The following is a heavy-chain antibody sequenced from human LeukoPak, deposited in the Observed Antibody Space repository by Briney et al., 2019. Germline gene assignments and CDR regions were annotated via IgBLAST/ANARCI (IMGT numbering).Heavy chain of an antibody. V-gene: IGHV1-8*03. CDR1: GYTFTNYD. CDR3: ASGPAYSNYGASYYYYMDV. Sequence: ASVKVSCKASGYTFTNYDINWVRQATGQGLDWMGWRNPNSGNTGYAEKSKGRVPITRDPSITTAYMDLTSLRSEASAVYSCASGPAYSNYGASYYYYMDVWGKGTTVTVSS. D-gene: IGHD4-11*01. J-gene: IGHJ6*03. CDR2: RNPNSGNT.